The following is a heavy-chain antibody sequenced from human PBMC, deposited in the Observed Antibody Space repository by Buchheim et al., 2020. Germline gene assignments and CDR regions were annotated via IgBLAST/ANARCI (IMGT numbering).Heavy chain of an antibody. J-gene: IGHJ4*02. V-gene: IGHV1-46*01. CDR2: INPSSGST. D-gene: IGHD3-22*01. Sequence: QVQLVQSGAEVKKPGASVKVSCKASGYTFTSYYMHWVRQAPGQGLEWMGIINPSSGSTSYAQKFQGRVTMTRDTSTSTVYLELSSLRSEDTAVYYCGSPFRGYYDSSGYMGYWGQGTL. CDR3: GSPFRGYYDSSGYMGY. CDR1: GYTFTSYY.